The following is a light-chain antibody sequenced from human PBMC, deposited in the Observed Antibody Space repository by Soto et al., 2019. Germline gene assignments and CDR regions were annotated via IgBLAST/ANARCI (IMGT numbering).Light chain of an antibody. J-gene: IGLJ2*01. CDR1: NSDVGGYNY. CDR2: DVS. Sequence: QSVLTQPRSVSGSPGQSVTISCTGTNSDVGGYNYVSWYQQHPGKAPKLMIYDVSKRRSGVPDRFSGSKSGNTASLTISGLQAEDEADYYCCSYAGSYTLVFGGGTKLTVL. V-gene: IGLV2-11*01. CDR3: CSYAGSYTLV.